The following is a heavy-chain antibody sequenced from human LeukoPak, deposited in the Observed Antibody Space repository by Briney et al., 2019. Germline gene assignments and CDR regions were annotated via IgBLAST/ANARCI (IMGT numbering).Heavy chain of an antibody. V-gene: IGHV5-10-1*01. CDR3: ARHGDTIFGVVPSSDYYYGMDV. D-gene: IGHD3-3*01. Sequence: GESLKISCKGSGYSFTSYWISWVRQMPGKGLEWMGRIDPSDSYTNYSPSFQGHVTISADKSIGTAYLQWSSLKASDTAMYYCARHGDTIFGVVPSSDYYYGMDVWGQGTTVTVSS. CDR1: GYSFTSYW. CDR2: IDPSDSYT. J-gene: IGHJ6*02.